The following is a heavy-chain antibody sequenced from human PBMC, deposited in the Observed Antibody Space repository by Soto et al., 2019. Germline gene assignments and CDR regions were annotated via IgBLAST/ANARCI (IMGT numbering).Heavy chain of an antibody. CDR2: ISSSSSTI. Sequence: EVQLVESGGGLVQPGGSLRLSCAASGFTFSSYSMNWVRQAPGKGLEWGSYISSSSSTIYYADSVKGRFTISRDNAKNSLYLQMNSLRDEDTAVYYCARTNWNYVRDWFDPWGQGTLITVSS. J-gene: IGHJ5*02. CDR1: GFTFSSYS. V-gene: IGHV3-48*02. D-gene: IGHD1-7*01. CDR3: ARTNWNYVRDWFDP.